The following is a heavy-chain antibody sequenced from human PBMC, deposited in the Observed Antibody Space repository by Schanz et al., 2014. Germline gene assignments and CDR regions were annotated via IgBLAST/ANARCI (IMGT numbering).Heavy chain of an antibody. D-gene: IGHD1-26*01. CDR1: GFTFSTYA. V-gene: IGHV3-48*01. CDR3: ARDSGSHYVVDY. Sequence: EVQLLESGGGLVQPGGSLRLSCSASGFTFSTYAMSWARQTPGKGLEWVSYISRSSSTIYYADSVRGRFTISRDNAKNSLYLQMNSLRAEDTAVYYCARDSGSHYVVDYWGQGTLXTVSS. J-gene: IGHJ4*02. CDR2: ISRSSSTI.